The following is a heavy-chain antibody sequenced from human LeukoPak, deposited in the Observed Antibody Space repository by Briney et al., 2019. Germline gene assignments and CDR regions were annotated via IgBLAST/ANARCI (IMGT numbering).Heavy chain of an antibody. Sequence: GGSLRLSCAASGLTFSNYAMMWGRDAPGKGLEWGSDIRGSGDGRHYADSVKGRFTISRDNSKNTLFLQMNSLRADDTAIYYCARDPNGDYIGAFWFDPWGQGTLVSVSS. D-gene: IGHD4-17*01. V-gene: IGHV3-23*01. CDR2: IRGSGDGR. J-gene: IGHJ5*02. CDR1: GLTFSNYA. CDR3: ARDPNGDYIGAFWFDP.